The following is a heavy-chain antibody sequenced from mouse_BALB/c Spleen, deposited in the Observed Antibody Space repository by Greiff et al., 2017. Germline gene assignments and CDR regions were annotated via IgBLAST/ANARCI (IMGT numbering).Heavy chain of an antibody. V-gene: IGHV2-9*02. J-gene: IGHJ1*01. Sequence: VQVVESGPGLVAPSQSLSITCTVSGFSLTSYGVHWVRQPPGKGLEWLGVIWAGGSTNYNSALMSRLSISKDNSKSQVFLKMNSLQTDDTAMYYCAREGYYGSSHWYFDVWGAGTTVTVSS. CDR2: IWAGGST. D-gene: IGHD1-1*01. CDR1: GFSLTSYG. CDR3: AREGYYGSSHWYFDV.